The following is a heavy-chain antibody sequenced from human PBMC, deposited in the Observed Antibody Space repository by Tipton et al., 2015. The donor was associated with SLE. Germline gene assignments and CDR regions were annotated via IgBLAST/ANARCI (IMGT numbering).Heavy chain of an antibody. CDR1: GFTFSSYS. V-gene: IGHV3-48*01. Sequence: SLRLSCAASGFTFSSYSMNWVRQAPGKGLEWVSYISISSSTIYYADSVKGRFTISRDNSKNTLYLQMNSLRAEDTAVYYCARASIAAAGYYFDDWGQGTLVTVSS. J-gene: IGHJ4*02. D-gene: IGHD6-13*01. CDR2: ISISSSTI. CDR3: ARASIAAAGYYFDD.